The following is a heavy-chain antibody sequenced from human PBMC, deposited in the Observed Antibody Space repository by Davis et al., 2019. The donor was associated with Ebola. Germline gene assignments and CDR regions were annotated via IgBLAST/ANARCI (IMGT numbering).Heavy chain of an antibody. CDR1: GFTFSSYV. V-gene: IGHV3-30*19. CDR2: ISYDVSNK. D-gene: IGHD3-3*01. CDR3: ARGFSYDFWSGWGY. J-gene: IGHJ4*02. Sequence: GESLKISCAASGFTFSSYVMHCVRQAPGKGLECVAVISYDVSNKYYADSVKGRFTISRDNSKNTLYLQMNSLRAEDTAVYYCARGFSYDFWSGWGYWGQGTLVTVSS.